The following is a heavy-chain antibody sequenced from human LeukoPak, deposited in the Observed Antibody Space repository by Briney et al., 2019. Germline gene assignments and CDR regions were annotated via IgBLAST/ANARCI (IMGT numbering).Heavy chain of an antibody. CDR1: GGSISSYY. CDR2: IYYSGST. V-gene: IGHV4-59*01. D-gene: IGHD3-22*01. Sequence: SETLSLTCTVSGGSISSYYWSWIRQPPGKGLEWIGYIYYSGSTNYNPSLKSRVTISVDTSKNQFSLKLSSVTAADTAVYYCARDMGSSGYFDAFDIWGQGTMVTVSS. CDR3: ARDMGSSGYFDAFDI. J-gene: IGHJ3*02.